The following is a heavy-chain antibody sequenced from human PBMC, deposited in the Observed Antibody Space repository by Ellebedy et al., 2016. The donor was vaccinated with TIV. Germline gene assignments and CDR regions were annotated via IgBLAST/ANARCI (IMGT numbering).Heavy chain of an antibody. CDR2: INPYNGNT. Sequence: AASVKVSCKASGYTYTHYGISWVRQAPGQGLEWMGLINPYNGNTHYAQKFQARVTMTTDTSTSTAYMDLKSLRYDDTAVYYCARDFGAVAGTLDYWGQGTLVRVSS. CDR1: GYTYTHYG. J-gene: IGHJ4*02. V-gene: IGHV1-18*04. CDR3: ARDFGAVAGTLDY. D-gene: IGHD6-19*01.